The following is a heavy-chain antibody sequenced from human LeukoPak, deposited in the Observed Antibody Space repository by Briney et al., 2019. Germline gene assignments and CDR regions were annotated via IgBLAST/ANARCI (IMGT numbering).Heavy chain of an antibody. J-gene: IGHJ6*02. V-gene: IGHV4-34*01. CDR3: ARVQLRYFDWYAMHGMDV. CDR2: INHSGST. CDR1: GGSFSGYY. Sequence: SETLSLTCAVYGGSFSGYYWSWIRQPPGKGLEWIGEINHSGSTNYNPSLKSRVTISVDTSKNQFSLKLSSVTAADTAVYYCARVQLRYFDWYAMHGMDVWGQGTTVTVSS. D-gene: IGHD3-9*01.